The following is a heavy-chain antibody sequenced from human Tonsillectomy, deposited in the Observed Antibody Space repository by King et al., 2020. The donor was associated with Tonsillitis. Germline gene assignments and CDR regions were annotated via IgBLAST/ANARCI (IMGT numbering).Heavy chain of an antibody. J-gene: IGHJ5*02. D-gene: IGHD5-18*01. CDR3: ARDPWHLQDTAMGYNLFDP. CDR1: GYTFTGYY. Sequence: VQLVESGAEVKKPGASVKVSCKASGYTFTGYYMHWVRQAPGQGLEWMGWINPNSGGTNYAQKFQGRVTMTRDTSISTAYMELSRLRSDDTAVYYCARDPWHLQDTAMGYNLFDPWGQGTLVTVSS. CDR2: INPNSGGT. V-gene: IGHV1-2*02.